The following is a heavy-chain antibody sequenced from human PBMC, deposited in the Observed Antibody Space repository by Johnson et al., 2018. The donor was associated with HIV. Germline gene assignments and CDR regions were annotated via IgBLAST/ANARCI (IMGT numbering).Heavy chain of an antibody. J-gene: IGHJ3*02. D-gene: IGHD3-16*01. CDR1: GFSFADFA. V-gene: IGHV3-20*04. Sequence: VQLVESGGSVVRPGGSLRLSCVASGFSFADFAVSWVRPVPGRGLEWVSGFYWSGGNPGYADSVKGRFTISRDNAKNSLYLQMNSLRVEDTALYYCAREGARNAFDIWGQGTMVTVSS. CDR2: FYWSGGNP. CDR3: AREGARNAFDI.